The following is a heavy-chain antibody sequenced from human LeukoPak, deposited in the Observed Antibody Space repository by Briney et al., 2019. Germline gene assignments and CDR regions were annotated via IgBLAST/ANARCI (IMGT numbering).Heavy chain of an antibody. D-gene: IGHD2-2*01. CDR2: ISAYNGNT. Sequence: ASVKVSCKASGYTFTSYGISWVRQAPGQGLEWMGWISAYNGNTNYAQKLQGRVTMTTDTSTSIAYMEPRGLRSDDTAVYYCARGSEYCSSTSCLHYYYYGMDVWGQGTTVTVSS. CDR3: ARGSEYCSSTSCLHYYYYGMDV. J-gene: IGHJ6*02. CDR1: GYTFTSYG. V-gene: IGHV1-18*01.